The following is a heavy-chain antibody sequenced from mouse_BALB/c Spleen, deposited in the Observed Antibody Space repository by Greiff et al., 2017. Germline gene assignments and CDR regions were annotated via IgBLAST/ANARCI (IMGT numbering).Heavy chain of an antibody. Sequence: EVKLMESGGGLVQPGGSMKLSCVASGFTFSNYWMNWVRQSPEKGLEWVAEIRLKSNNYATHYAESVKGRFTISRDDSKSSVYLQMNNLRAEDTGIYYCTPYRYDYAMDYWGQGTSVTVSS. CDR3: TPYRYDYAMDY. D-gene: IGHD2-14*01. CDR1: GFTFSNYW. V-gene: IGHV6-6*02. CDR2: IRLKSNNYAT. J-gene: IGHJ4*01.